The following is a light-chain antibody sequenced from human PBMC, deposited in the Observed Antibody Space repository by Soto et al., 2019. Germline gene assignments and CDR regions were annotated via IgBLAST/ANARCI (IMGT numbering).Light chain of an antibody. J-gene: IGKJ2*01. V-gene: IGKV3-15*01. CDR3: QHYHNWPPYT. CDR1: QNVSSD. Sequence: EEVLTQSPATLSVSPGERATLSCRASQNVSSDLAWYQQKAGQAPRLLISGASTRATGVPARFVGSGSGTEFTLTISSLQSEDFAIYYCQHYHNWPPYTFGQGTRLEI. CDR2: GAS.